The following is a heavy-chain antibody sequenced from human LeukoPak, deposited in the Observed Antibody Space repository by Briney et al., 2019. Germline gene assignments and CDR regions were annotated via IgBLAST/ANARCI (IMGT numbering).Heavy chain of an antibody. CDR3: ARRNSGTYYGLFDP. D-gene: IGHD1-26*01. CDR1: GGSISSSSYY. J-gene: IGHJ5*02. V-gene: IGHV4-39*01. Sequence: SETLSLTCTVSGGSISSSSYYWGWIRQPPGKGLEWIGSIYYSGSTYYNPSLKSRVTISVDTSKNQFFLKLSSVTAADPAVYYCARRNSGTYYGLFDPWGQGTLVIVSS. CDR2: IYYSGST.